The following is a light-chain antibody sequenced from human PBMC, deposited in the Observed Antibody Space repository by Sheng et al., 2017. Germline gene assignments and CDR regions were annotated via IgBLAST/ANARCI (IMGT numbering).Light chain of an antibody. Sequence: QSVLTQPPSVSGAPGQRVTISCTGNNSNIGAGFDVLWYQQLPGAAPKLLIFDNNNRPSGVPDRFSGSKSGTSASLAITGLQAEDEADYYCQSYDGGLRASLFGGGTKLTVL. J-gene: IGLJ2*01. V-gene: IGLV1-40*01. CDR1: NSNIGAGFD. CDR3: QSYDGGLRASL. CDR2: DNN.